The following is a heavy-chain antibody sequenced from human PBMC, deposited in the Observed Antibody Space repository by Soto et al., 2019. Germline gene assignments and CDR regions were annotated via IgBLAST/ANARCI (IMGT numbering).Heavy chain of an antibody. CDR3: ARDPTTAYSSSSFDY. CDR2: ISAYDGST. J-gene: IGHJ4*02. Sequence: ASVKVSCKASGYTLTSYGISWVRQAPGQGLEWMGWISAYDGSTKYAQKLQGRVTMTTDPSTSTACMELRSLRSDDTAVYYCARDPTTAYSSSSFDYWGQGTLVTVSS. CDR1: GYTLTSYG. D-gene: IGHD6-6*01. V-gene: IGHV1-18*04.